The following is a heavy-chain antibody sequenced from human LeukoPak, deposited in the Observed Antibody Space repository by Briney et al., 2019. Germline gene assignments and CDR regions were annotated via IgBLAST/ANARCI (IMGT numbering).Heavy chain of an antibody. Sequence: SETLSLTCTVSGGSISSYYWSWIRQPPGKGLEWIGYIYYSGSTNYNPSLKSRVTISVDTSKNQSSLKLSSVTAADTAVYYCARDRGYHSGSYYRYFDYWGQGTLVTVSS. CDR3: ARDRGYHSGSYYRYFDY. D-gene: IGHD1-26*01. CDR2: IYYSGST. CDR1: GGSISSYY. V-gene: IGHV4-59*01. J-gene: IGHJ4*02.